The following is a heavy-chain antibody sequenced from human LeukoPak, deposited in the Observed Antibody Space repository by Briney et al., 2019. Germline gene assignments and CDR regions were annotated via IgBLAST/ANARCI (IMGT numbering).Heavy chain of an antibody. CDR3: ARVDSGYDLKPSP. J-gene: IGHJ5*02. D-gene: IGHD5-12*01. V-gene: IGHV3-7*01. CDR1: GFTFSSYW. Sequence: GGSLRLSCAASGFTFSSYWMSWVRQAPGKGLEWVANIKQDGSEKYYVDSVKGRFTISRDNAKNSLYLQMNSLRAEDTAVYYCARVDSGYDLKPSPWGQGTLVTVSS. CDR2: IKQDGSEK.